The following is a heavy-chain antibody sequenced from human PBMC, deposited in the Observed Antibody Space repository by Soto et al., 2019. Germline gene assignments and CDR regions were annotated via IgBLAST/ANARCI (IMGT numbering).Heavy chain of an antibody. Sequence: QVQLVQSGAEVKKPGASVKVSCKVSGYTLTELSMHWVRQAPGKGLEWMGGFDPEDGETIYAQKFQGRVTITEDTSTDTTYMELSSLRSEDTAVYYCATETDLWFGDYRGQGTLVTVSS. V-gene: IGHV1-24*01. CDR2: FDPEDGET. CDR3: ATETDLWFGDY. CDR1: GYTLTELS. D-gene: IGHD3-10*01. J-gene: IGHJ4*02.